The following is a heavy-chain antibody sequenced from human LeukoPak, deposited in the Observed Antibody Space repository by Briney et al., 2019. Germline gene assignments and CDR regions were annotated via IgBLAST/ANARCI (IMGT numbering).Heavy chain of an antibody. V-gene: IGHV4-4*02. D-gene: IGHD3-16*02. CDR2: IYHSGST. CDR3: AKRSPSMITSGGIVGHFDY. Sequence: SETLSLTCAVSGGSISSSNWWSWVRQPPGKGLEWIGEIYHSGSTNYNPSLKSRVTISVDKSKNQFSLKLSSVTAADTAMYYCAKRSPSMITSGGIVGHFDYWGPGSLVTVSS. CDR1: GGSISSSNW. J-gene: IGHJ4*02.